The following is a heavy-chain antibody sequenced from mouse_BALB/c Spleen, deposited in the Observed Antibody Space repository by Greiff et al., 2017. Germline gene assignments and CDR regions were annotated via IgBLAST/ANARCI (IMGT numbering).Heavy chain of an antibody. D-gene: IGHD2-2*01. CDR2: ISSGGSYT. CDR1: GFTFSSYG. CDR3: ASSYGYDGWFAY. Sequence: EVKLVESGGDLVKPGGSLKLSCAASGFTFSSYGMSWVRQTPDKRLEWVATISSGGSYTYYPDSVKGRFTISRDNAKNTLYLQMSSLKSEDTAMYYCASSYGYDGWFAYWGQGTLVTVSA. J-gene: IGHJ3*01. V-gene: IGHV5-6*02.